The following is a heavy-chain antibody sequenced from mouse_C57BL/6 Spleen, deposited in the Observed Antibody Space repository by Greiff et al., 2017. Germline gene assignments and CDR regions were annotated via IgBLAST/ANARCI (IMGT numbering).Heavy chain of an antibody. CDR1: GYTFTSYE. J-gene: IGHJ3*01. CDR2: ISTRDGST. V-gene: IGHV1-85*01. CDR3: ARFGGSAWFAY. D-gene: IGHD1-1*02. Sequence: QVQLQQSGPELVKPGASVKLSCKASGYTFTSYEINWVKQRPGQGLEWIGWISTRDGSTKYNEKFKGKATLTVDTASSTAYMELHSLTSEDSAVYFCARFGGSAWFAYWGQGTLVTVSA.